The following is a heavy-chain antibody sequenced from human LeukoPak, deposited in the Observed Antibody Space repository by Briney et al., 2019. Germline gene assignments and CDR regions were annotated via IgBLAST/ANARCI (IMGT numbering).Heavy chain of an antibody. CDR1: GGTFSSYA. CDR3: AIGYYYYDSSGFLLDY. D-gene: IGHD3-22*01. Sequence: ASVKVSCKASGGTFSSYAISWVRQAPGQGLGWMGRIIPILGIANYAQKFQGRVTITADKSTSTAYMELSGLRSEDTAVYYCAIGYYYYDSSGFLLDYWGQGTLVTVSS. J-gene: IGHJ4*02. CDR2: IIPILGIA. V-gene: IGHV1-69*04.